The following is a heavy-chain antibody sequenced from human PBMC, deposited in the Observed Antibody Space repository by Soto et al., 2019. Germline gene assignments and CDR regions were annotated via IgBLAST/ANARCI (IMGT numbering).Heavy chain of an antibody. CDR3: ARGGGYRGSWPPSGYYIMGV. J-gene: IGHJ6*02. D-gene: IGHD6-13*01. CDR2: INPNSGGT. CDR1: GYTFTDYY. Sequence: QVQLVQSGAEVKKPGASVKVSCEASGYTFTDYYIHWVRQAPGQGLEWMGWINPNSGGTNYAQKFKGWVTMTRDTSISTGYMELSTLRSDGTAIYFCARGGGYRGSWPPSGYYIMGVWGQGTTVTVSS. V-gene: IGHV1-2*04.